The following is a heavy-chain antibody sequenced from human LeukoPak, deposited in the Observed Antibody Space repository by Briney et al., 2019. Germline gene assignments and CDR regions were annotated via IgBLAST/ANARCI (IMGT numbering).Heavy chain of an antibody. CDR3: ARDGLTYGSTGT. CDR1: GYTFPSYG. J-gene: IGHJ5*02. CDR2: ISAYNSNT. V-gene: IGHV1-18*01. D-gene: IGHD3-10*01. Sequence: ASVKVSCKASGYTFPSYGISWVRQAPGQGLEWMGWISAYNSNTNYAQNLQGRVTMTTDTSTSTAYMELRSLRSDDTAVYYCARDGLTYGSTGTWGQGTLVTVSS.